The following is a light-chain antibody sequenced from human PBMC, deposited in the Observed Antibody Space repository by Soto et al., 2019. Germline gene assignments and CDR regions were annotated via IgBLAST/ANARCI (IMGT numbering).Light chain of an antibody. CDR3: SSYTSSSTLL. CDR2: DVS. Sequence: QSVLTQPASVSGSPGQSITLSCTGTSSDVGGYNYVSWYQQHPGKAPNLMIYDVSNRPSGFSNRFSGSKSGNTASLTISGLQAEDEANYYCSSYTSSSTLLFGGGTQLTVL. CDR1: SSDVGGYNY. V-gene: IGLV2-14*01. J-gene: IGLJ2*01.